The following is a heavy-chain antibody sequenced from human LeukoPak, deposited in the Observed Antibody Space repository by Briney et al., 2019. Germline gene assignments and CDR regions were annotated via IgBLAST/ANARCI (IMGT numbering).Heavy chain of an antibody. CDR2: ISSSSSTI. J-gene: IGHJ4*02. CDR3: ARDLITMIRD. V-gene: IGHV3-48*01. D-gene: IGHD3-22*01. CDR1: GFTFSSYG. Sequence: GGSLRLSCAASGFTFSSYGMNWVRQAPGKGLEWVSYISSSSSTIYYADSVKGRFTISRDNAKNSLYLQMNSLRAEDTAVYYCARDLITMIRDWGQGTLVTVSS.